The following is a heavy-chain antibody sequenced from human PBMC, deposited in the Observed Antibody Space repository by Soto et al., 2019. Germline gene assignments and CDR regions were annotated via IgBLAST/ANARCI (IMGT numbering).Heavy chain of an antibody. CDR2: INPYNHNT. D-gene: IGHD1-20*01. V-gene: IGHV1-18*04. Sequence: QVQLVQSGAEVKKPGASVKVSCKAFGYTFTTYGISWGRQAPGQGLEWMGWINPYNHNTYYAQKIQGRVTMTTDTSTSTAYMELRSLRSDDSAIYYCARAEKWVTGNMGGYWGQGTLVTVYS. CDR3: ARAEKWVTGNMGGY. J-gene: IGHJ4*02. CDR1: GYTFTTYG.